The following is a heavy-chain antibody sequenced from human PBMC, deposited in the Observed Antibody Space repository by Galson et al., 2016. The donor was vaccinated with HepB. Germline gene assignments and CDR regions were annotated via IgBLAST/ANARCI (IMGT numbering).Heavy chain of an antibody. CDR3: ARQPRIAVAGTFYYGMDV. D-gene: IGHD6-19*01. CDR2: IIPIFGTT. Sequence: SVKVSCKASGGTFSNYAISWVRQAPGRGLEWMGGIIPIFGTTNYAQKFQGRVTITADEFTSTAYMELSSLRSEDTAVYYCARQPRIAVAGTFYYGMDVWGQGTTVTVSS. J-gene: IGHJ6*02. CDR1: GGTFSNYA. V-gene: IGHV1-69*13.